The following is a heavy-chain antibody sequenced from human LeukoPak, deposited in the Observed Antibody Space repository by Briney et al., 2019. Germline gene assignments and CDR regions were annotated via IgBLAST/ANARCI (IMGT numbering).Heavy chain of an antibody. J-gene: IGHJ5*02. CDR1: GGSISSSSYY. CDR2: IYYSGST. V-gene: IGHV4-39*01. CDR3: ARQSTIAAARIDP. D-gene: IGHD6-25*01. Sequence: SETLSLTCTVSGGSISSSSYYWGWIRQPPGKGLEWIGNIYYSGSTYYSPSLKSRVTVSVDTSKNQFSLKLSSVTAADTAVYYCARQSTIAAARIDPWGQGTLVTVSS.